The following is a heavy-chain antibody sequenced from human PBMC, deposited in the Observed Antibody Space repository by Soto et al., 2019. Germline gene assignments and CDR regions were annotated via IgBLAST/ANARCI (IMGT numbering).Heavy chain of an antibody. CDR2: IYPGDSDT. V-gene: IGHV5-51*01. J-gene: IGHJ4*02. Sequence: GESLKISCKGSGYSFTSYWIGWVRQMPGKGLEWMGIIYPGDSDTRYSPSFQGQVTISADKSISTAYLQWSSLKASDTAMYYCARVPFSIVVVPAAMPRNFDYWSQGTLVTVSS. CDR3: ARVPFSIVVVPAAMPRNFDY. D-gene: IGHD2-2*01. CDR1: GYSFTSYW.